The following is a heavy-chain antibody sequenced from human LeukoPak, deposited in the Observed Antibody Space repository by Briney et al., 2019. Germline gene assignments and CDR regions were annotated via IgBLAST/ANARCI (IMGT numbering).Heavy chain of an antibody. D-gene: IGHD3-10*01. Sequence: PSETLSLTCTVSGGSISSSSYCWRWIRQPPGRGLEWIAIIYYSGSTYYNPSLKSRVTISVDTSKNQFSLKLSSVTAADTAVYYCARVRAMVRGVWVDYWGQGTLVTVSS. CDR1: GGSISSSSYC. J-gene: IGHJ4*02. V-gene: IGHV4-39*01. CDR3: ARVRAMVRGVWVDY. CDR2: IYYSGST.